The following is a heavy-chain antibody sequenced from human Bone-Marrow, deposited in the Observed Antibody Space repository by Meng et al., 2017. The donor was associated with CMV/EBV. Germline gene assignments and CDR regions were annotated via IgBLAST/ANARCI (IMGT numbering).Heavy chain of an antibody. J-gene: IGHJ6*02. V-gene: IGHV3-30*02. CDR1: GFPFSSYG. D-gene: IGHD3-10*01. CDR2: VRYDATNT. Sequence: GGSLRLSCEASGFPFSSYGMHWVRQAPGKGLEWVAFVRYDATNTFYTDSVKGRFTISRDNSKNTLYLQMNSLRAEDTALYYCAKDSSWSLGSGMDVWGQGTTVTVSS. CDR3: AKDSSWSLGSGMDV.